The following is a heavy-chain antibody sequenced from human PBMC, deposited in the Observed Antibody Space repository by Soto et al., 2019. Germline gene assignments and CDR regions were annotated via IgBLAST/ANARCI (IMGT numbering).Heavy chain of an antibody. J-gene: IGHJ3*02. CDR3: VRGVNPFDI. D-gene: IGHD2-21*01. CDR1: GFTFSTYW. Sequence: EVQLVESGGGLVQPGGSLRLSCAASGFTFSTYWMHWVRQAPGKGLVWVSRINSDGRSTDYADSVKGRFTISRDNAKKTLYLQMNSRRAEDTAVYYCVRGVNPFDIWGQGTMVTVSS. V-gene: IGHV3-74*01. CDR2: INSDGRST.